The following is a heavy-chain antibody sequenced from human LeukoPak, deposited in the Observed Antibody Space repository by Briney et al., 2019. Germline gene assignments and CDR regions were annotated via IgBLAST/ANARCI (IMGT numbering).Heavy chain of an antibody. Sequence: GGSLRLSCAASGFTFSSYAMTWVRQAPGKGLEWVSTISGSGGSTYYADSVKGRFTISRDNSKNTLYLQMNSLRAEDTAVYYCAKDEYCSGGRCYSIPNNWFDPWGQGTLVTVSS. CDR2: ISGSGGST. D-gene: IGHD2-15*01. J-gene: IGHJ5*02. V-gene: IGHV3-23*01. CDR1: GFTFSSYA. CDR3: AKDEYCSGGRCYSIPNNWFDP.